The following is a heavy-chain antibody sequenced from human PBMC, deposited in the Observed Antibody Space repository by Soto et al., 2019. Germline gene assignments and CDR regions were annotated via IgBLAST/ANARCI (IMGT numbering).Heavy chain of an antibody. CDR1: GGSISSGGYS. Sequence: PSETLSLTCAVSGGSISSGGYSWSWIRQAPGKGLEWIGYIYHSGSTYYNPSLKSRVTISVDRSKNQFSLKLSSVTAADTAVYYCARRIAAAGIRWFDPWGQGTLVTVSS. CDR3: ARRIAAAGIRWFDP. V-gene: IGHV4-30-2*01. J-gene: IGHJ5*02. D-gene: IGHD6-13*01. CDR2: IYHSGST.